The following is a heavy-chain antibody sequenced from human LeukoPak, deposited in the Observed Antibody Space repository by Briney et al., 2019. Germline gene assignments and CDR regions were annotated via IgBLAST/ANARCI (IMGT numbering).Heavy chain of an antibody. V-gene: IGHV3-23*01. CDR2: ISGSGGST. D-gene: IGHD1-26*01. CDR1: GFTFSSYA. CDR3: AKDAGYSGSYYPLYYFDY. J-gene: IGHJ4*02. Sequence: GGSLRLSCAASGFTFSSYAMSWVRQAPGKRLEWVSAISGSGGSTYYADSVKGRFTISRDNSKNTLYLQMNSLRAEDTAVYYCAKDAGYSGSYYPLYYFDYWGQGTLVTVSS.